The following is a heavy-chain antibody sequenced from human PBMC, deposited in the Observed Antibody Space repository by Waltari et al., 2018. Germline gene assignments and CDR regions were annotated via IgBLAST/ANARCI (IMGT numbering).Heavy chain of an antibody. CDR3: AKDAFGNTYMDH. D-gene: IGHD3-16*01. CDR1: GFSLSHYG. Sequence: QLQLVESGGGVVQPGKSLRLSCAASGFSLSHYGMHWVRQAPGRGLEWVELFWFEGGVEYYADSVRGRFTISRDNSKNLLYLHMDSLRVDDTAVYYCAKDAFGNTYMDHWGQGTLVTVSS. J-gene: IGHJ4*02. CDR2: FWFEGGVE. V-gene: IGHV3-30*18.